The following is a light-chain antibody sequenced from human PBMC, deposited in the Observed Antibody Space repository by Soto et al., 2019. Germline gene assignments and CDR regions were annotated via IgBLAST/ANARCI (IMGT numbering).Light chain of an antibody. CDR2: KTS. J-gene: IGKJ4*01. Sequence: DIQMTQSPSTLSASVGDRVTITCRASQSINNWLAWYQQKPGKAPKLLIYKTSDFESGVPSSFSGSGSGTEFTLTISSLQPDDFATYYCQQYKSFSLTFGGGTRVEVK. CDR1: QSINNW. CDR3: QQYKSFSLT. V-gene: IGKV1-5*03.